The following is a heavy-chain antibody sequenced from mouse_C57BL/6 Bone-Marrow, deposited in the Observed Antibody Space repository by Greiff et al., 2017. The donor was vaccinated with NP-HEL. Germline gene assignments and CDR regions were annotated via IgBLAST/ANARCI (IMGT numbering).Heavy chain of an antibody. CDR1: GYTFTSYW. V-gene: IGHV1-50*01. CDR2: IDPSDSYT. CDR3: AREGDYGRGYWYFDV. Sequence: QVQLQQPGAELVKPGASVKLSCKASGYTFTSYWMQWVKQRPGQGLEWIGEIDPSDSYTNYNQKFRGKATLTVDTSSSTAYMQLSSLTSEDSAVYYCAREGDYGRGYWYFDVWGTGTTVTVSS. J-gene: IGHJ1*03. D-gene: IGHD1-1*01.